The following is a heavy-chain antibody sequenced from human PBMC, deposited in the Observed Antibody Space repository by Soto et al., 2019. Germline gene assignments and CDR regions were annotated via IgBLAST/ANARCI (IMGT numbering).Heavy chain of an antibody. CDR1: GYTLTSYY. D-gene: IGHD3-10*01. J-gene: IGHJ6*02. CDR2: INPSGGST. V-gene: IGHV1-46*01. Sequence: ASVKVSCKASGYTLTSYYMHWVRQAPGQGLEWMGIINPSGGSTSYAQKFQGRVTMTRDTSTSTVYMELSSLRSEDTAVYYCASPGVCPSNRCYYYGMDVWGQGTTVTVSS. CDR3: ASPGVCPSNRCYYYGMDV.